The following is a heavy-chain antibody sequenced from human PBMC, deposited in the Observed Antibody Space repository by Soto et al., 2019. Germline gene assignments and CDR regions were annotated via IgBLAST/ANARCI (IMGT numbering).Heavy chain of an antibody. CDR2: IGGRGDT. J-gene: IGHJ4*02. Sequence: EVQLLESGGGFVQPGGSLRLSCAASGFTFSDYAMSWVRQAPGKGLEWVSVIGGRGDTNYADSVKGRFSISRDNSKDTLYLQMNSLRVEDTAVYYCAKEGCTSMSCYCNCWGQGTLVTVSS. CDR1: GFTFSDYA. CDR3: AKEGCTSMSCYCNC. D-gene: IGHD2-21*02. V-gene: IGHV3-23*01.